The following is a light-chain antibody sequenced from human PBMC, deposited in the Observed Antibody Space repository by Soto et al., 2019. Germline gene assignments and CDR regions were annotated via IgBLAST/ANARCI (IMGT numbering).Light chain of an antibody. Sequence: EIVLTQSPATLSLSPGERATLSCRTSQSVSRYLAWYQQKPGQAPRLLIYDSTDRATGLPARFSGSGSGTDFTLTINSLEPEDFAVYYCQQYDSWPPLFTFGPGTKVDLK. CDR2: DST. CDR1: QSVSRY. V-gene: IGKV3-11*01. J-gene: IGKJ3*01. CDR3: QQYDSWPPLFT.